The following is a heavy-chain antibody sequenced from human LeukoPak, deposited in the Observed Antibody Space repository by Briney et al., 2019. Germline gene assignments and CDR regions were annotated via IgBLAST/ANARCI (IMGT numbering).Heavy chain of an antibody. J-gene: IGHJ2*01. D-gene: IGHD2-15*01. CDR3: ARVGRYCSGGSCYSKKYFDL. CDR2: ISSSGSTI. Sequence: GGSLRLSCAASGFTFSSYEMNWVRQAPGKGLEWVSYISSSGSTIYYADSVKGRFTISRDNAKNSLYLQMNSLRAEDTAVYYCARVGRYCSGGSCYSKKYFDLWGRGTLVTVS. V-gene: IGHV3-48*03. CDR1: GFTFSSYE.